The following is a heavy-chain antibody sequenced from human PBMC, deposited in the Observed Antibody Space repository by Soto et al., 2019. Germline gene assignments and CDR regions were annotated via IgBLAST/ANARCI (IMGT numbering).Heavy chain of an antibody. CDR3: ARGGTIAVTTIGDY. D-gene: IGHD5-12*01. CDR2: ISSSSSTI. CDR1: GFTFRSYN. V-gene: IGHV3-48*02. Sequence: GSLRLSCAASGFTFRSYNMNWVRLAPGKGLDWVSYISSSSSTIYYADSVKGRFTISRDNAKNSLYLQMNSLRDDDTAMYYCARGGTIAVTTIGDYWGQGTLVTVSS. J-gene: IGHJ4*01.